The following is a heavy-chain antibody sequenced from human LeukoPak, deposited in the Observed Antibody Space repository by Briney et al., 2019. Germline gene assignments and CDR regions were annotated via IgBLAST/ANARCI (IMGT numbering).Heavy chain of an antibody. D-gene: IGHD3-10*01. CDR1: GGSISPLY. Sequence: SETLSLTCTVSGGSISPLYWSWIRQPPGKGLEFIGYIYYSGTTNYNPSLKSRVTLSVDRSKNQFSLKLSSVTAADTAVYYCARGGVAAKYYFDSWGQGTLDTVSS. CDR3: ARGGVAAKYYFDS. V-gene: IGHV4-59*11. CDR2: IYYSGTT. J-gene: IGHJ4*02.